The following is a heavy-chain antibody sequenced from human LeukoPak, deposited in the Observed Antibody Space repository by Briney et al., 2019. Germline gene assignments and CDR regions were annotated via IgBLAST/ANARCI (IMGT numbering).Heavy chain of an antibody. CDR1: GGSISSYY. V-gene: IGHV4-4*07. CDR2: IYTSGST. J-gene: IGHJ4*02. D-gene: IGHD2-2*01. Sequence: LSETLSLTCTVSGGSISSYYWSWIRQPAGKGLEWIGRIYTSGSTNYNPSLKSRVTISVDKSKNQFSLKLSSVTAADTAVYYCAREGLGVVVVPARWSGYYDYWGQGTLVTVSS. CDR3: AREGLGVVVVPARWSGYYDY.